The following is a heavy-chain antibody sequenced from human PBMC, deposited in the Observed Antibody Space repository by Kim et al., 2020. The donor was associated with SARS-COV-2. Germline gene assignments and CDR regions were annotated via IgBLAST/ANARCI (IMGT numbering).Heavy chain of an antibody. CDR2: ISYDGSNK. Sequence: GGSLRLSCAASGFTFSSYGMHWVRQAPGKGLEWVAVISYDGSNKYYADSVKGRFTISRDNSKNTLYLQINSLRAEDTAVYYCAKDNYRSSWRVDWFDPWGQGTLVTVTS. J-gene: IGHJ5*02. CDR3: AKDNYRSSWRVDWFDP. CDR1: GFTFSSYG. V-gene: IGHV3-33*05. D-gene: IGHD6-13*01.